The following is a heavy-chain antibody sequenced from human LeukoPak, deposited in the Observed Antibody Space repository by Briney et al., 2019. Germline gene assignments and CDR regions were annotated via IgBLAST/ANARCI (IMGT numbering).Heavy chain of an antibody. J-gene: IGHJ3*02. CDR1: GFTFSSYG. D-gene: IGHD3-22*01. V-gene: IGHV3-30*18. CDR2: ISYDGSNK. Sequence: GGSLRLSCAASGFTFSSYGMHWVRQAPGKGLEWVAVISYDGSNKYYADSVKGRFTISRDNSKNTLYLQMNSLRAEDTALYYCAKPLYDSSGYDAFDIWGQGTMVTVSS. CDR3: AKPLYDSSGYDAFDI.